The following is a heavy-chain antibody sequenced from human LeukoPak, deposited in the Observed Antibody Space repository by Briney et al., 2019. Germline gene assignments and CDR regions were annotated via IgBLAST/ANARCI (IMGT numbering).Heavy chain of an antibody. J-gene: IGHJ3*02. Sequence: GGSLRLSCAPSGFTFSSYGMHWVRQAPGKGLEWVAVISYDGSNKYYADSVKGRFTISRDNSKNTLYLQMNSLRAEDTAVYYCVRDQPPHYYDSSGYSDDAFDIWGQGTMVTVSS. CDR1: GFTFSSYG. CDR2: ISYDGSNK. CDR3: VRDQPPHYYDSSGYSDDAFDI. D-gene: IGHD3-22*01. V-gene: IGHV3-30*03.